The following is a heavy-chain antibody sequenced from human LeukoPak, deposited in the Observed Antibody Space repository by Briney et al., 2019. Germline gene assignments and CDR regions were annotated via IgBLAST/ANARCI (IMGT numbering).Heavy chain of an antibody. Sequence: ASVKVSCKAPGYTFTSYGISWVRQAPGQGLEWMGWITTYSGNTKYAQKLQGRVTMTTDTSTSIVYMGLRSLRSDDTAVYYCARTPPAPYYFDYWGQGALVTVSS. CDR1: GYTFTSYG. CDR3: ARTPPAPYYFDY. V-gene: IGHV1-18*01. J-gene: IGHJ4*02. CDR2: ITTYSGNT.